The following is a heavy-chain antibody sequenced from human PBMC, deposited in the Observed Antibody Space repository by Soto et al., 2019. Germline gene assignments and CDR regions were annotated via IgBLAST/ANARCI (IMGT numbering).Heavy chain of an antibody. CDR2: ISWNSGSI. CDR1: GFTFDDYA. Sequence: EVQLVESGGGLVQPGRSLRLSCAASGFTFDDYAMHWVRQAPGKGLEWVSGISWNSGSIGYADSVKGRFTISRDNAKNXLXPQMNSLRAEDTALYYCAKGTYSSGWYGSYYYGMDVWGQGTTVTVSS. J-gene: IGHJ6*02. D-gene: IGHD6-19*01. V-gene: IGHV3-9*01. CDR3: AKGTYSSGWYGSYYYGMDV.